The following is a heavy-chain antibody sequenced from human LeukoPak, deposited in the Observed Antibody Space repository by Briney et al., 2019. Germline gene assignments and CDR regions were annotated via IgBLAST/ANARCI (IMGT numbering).Heavy chain of an antibody. V-gene: IGHV4-61*02. CDR3: ARRSVVIIPTFYYYYMDV. J-gene: IGHJ6*03. CDR2: IYTSGST. D-gene: IGHD3-3*01. Sequence: SETLSLTCTVSGGSISSGSYYWSWIRQPAGKGLEWIGRIYTSGSTNYNPSLKSRVTISVDTSKNQFSLKLSSVTAADTAVYYCARRSVVIIPTFYYYYMDVWGNGTTDTVSS. CDR1: GGSISSGSYY.